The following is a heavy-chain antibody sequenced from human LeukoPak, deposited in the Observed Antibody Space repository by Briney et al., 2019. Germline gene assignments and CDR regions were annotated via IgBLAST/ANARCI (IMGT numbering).Heavy chain of an antibody. V-gene: IGHV1-2*02. D-gene: IGHD3-10*01. CDR3: AIGEPASRDYYYYMDV. CDR2: INPNSGGT. CDR1: GYTFTGHY. J-gene: IGHJ6*03. Sequence: GASVKVSCKASGYTFTGHYMHWVRQATGQGLEWVGWINPNSGGTNFAQKFQGRVTMTRDTSISTAYMEINRLTSDDTAVYFCAIGEPASRDYYYYMDVWGKGTTVTVSS.